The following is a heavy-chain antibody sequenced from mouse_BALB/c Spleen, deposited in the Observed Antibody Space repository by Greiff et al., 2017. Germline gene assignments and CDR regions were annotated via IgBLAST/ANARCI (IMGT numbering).Heavy chain of an antibody. V-gene: IGHV5-9-4*01. J-gene: IGHJ3*01. CDR3: ARDEDYDGFAY. D-gene: IGHD2-4*01. CDR2: ISSGGSYT. Sequence: EVQLVESGGGLVQPGGSLKLSCAASGFTFSSYAMSWVRQSPEKRLEWVAEISSGGSYTYYPDTVTGRFTISRDNAKNTLYLEMSSLRSEDTAMYYCARDEDYDGFAYWGQGTLVTVSA. CDR1: GFTFSSYA.